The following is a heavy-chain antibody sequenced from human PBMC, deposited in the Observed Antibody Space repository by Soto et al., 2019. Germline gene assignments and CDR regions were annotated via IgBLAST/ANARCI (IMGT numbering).Heavy chain of an antibody. CDR3: ARRIALSGTAGAPGD. Sequence: QVQLQESGPGLVKPSGTLSLTCGVSRGSVSSNNWWTWVRQPPGKGLEWIGEIYQTGTTNYNPSLQSRVTISLDKSNNHFSLKLNSVTAADTAVHYCARRIALSGTAGAPGDWGQGTLVIVSS. CDR2: IYQTGTT. D-gene: IGHD6-19*01. J-gene: IGHJ4*02. V-gene: IGHV4-4*02. CDR1: RGSVSSNNW.